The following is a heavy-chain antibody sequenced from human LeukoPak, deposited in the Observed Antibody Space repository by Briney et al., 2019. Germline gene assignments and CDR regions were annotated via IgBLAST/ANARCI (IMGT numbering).Heavy chain of an antibody. D-gene: IGHD6-19*01. CDR2: ITNNGTTI. CDR1: GXTFSSYA. J-gene: IGHJ6*02. V-gene: IGHV3-48*03. CDR3: ARDQWLAYYYHGMDV. Sequence: PGGSLRLSCAASGXTFSSYAMNWVRQAPGKGQEWVSYITNNGTTIYYADSVKGRFTISRDNAENSLYLQMNSLRAEDTAIYYCARDQWLAYYYHGMDVWGQGTTVTVSS.